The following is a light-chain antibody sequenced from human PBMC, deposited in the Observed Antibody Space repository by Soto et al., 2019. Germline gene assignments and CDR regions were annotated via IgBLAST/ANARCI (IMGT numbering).Light chain of an antibody. CDR1: QDISDF. CDR2: DAS. CDR3: QQYDDLPIT. J-gene: IGKJ5*01. V-gene: IGKV1-33*01. Sequence: DIQMTQSPSSLFASIGDRVTITCQASQDISDFLNWYQQKPGKAPKVLIYDASKLQSGVPSRFSGRRSGTDFTLTISSLQPDDSGTYYCQQYDDLPITFGQGTRLEIK.